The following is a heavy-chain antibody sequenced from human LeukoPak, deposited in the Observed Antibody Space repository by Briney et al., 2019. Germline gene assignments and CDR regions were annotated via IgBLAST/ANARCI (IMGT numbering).Heavy chain of an antibody. CDR1: GGSFSGYY. CDR2: IYYSGST. CDR3: ASEPGLWFGEDHYYCMDV. D-gene: IGHD3-10*01. V-gene: IGHV4-34*01. Sequence: PSETLSLTCAVYGGSFSGYYWSWIRQPPGKGLEWIGSIYYSGSTYYNPSLKSRVTISVDTSKNQFSLKLSSVTAADTAVYYCASEPGLWFGEDHYYCMDVWGKGTTVTISS. J-gene: IGHJ6*03.